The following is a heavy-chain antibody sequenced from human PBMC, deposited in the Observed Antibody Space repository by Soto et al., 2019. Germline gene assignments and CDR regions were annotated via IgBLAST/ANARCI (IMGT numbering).Heavy chain of an antibody. J-gene: IGHJ3*02. CDR3: ARYPPPARAFDI. Sequence: NPGGSLRLSCAASGFTFSSYSMNWVRQAPGKGLEWVSSISSSSSYIYYADSVKGRFTISRDNAKNSLYLQMNSLRAEDTAVYYCARYPPPARAFDIWGQGTMVTVSS. CDR1: GFTFSSYS. V-gene: IGHV3-21*01. CDR2: ISSSSSYI.